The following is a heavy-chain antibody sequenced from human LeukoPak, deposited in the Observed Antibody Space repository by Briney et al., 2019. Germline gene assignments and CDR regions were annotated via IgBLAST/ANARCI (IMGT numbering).Heavy chain of an antibody. V-gene: IGHV1-18*01. CDR2: ISTYNDDT. CDR3: ARDELLVGATAFDY. J-gene: IGHJ4*02. CDR1: GYTLTSYG. Sequence: GASVKVSCKPSGYTLTSYGISWVRQAPGQGLEWMGWISTYNDDTNYAQRFQGRVTMTTDRSTSTTYLELRSLRSDDTAVYYCARDELLVGATAFDYWGQGTLVTVSS. D-gene: IGHD1-26*01.